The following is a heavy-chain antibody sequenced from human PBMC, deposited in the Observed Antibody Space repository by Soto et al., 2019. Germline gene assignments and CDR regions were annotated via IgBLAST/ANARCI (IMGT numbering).Heavy chain of an antibody. V-gene: IGHV1-69*01. D-gene: IGHD5-18*01. CDR1: GGNFSSNG. Sequence: QVQLVQSGAEVMKPGSSVKVSCKAPGGNFSSNGIRWVRQAPGQGLEFMGGIIPTFGTTNYAHKFRGRVTITADESTGTAYMELSSLRSDDTAVYYCAGASDSTWYNWLDPWGQGTLVTVSS. J-gene: IGHJ5*02. CDR2: IIPTFGTT. CDR3: AGASDSTWYNWLDP.